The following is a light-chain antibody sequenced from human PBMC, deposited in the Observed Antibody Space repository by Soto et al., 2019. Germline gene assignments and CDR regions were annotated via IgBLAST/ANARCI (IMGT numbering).Light chain of an antibody. J-gene: IGLJ2*01. CDR3: QPGGTGVV. V-gene: IGLV4-69*02. CDR1: SGHSSYA. Sequence: QSVLTQSPSASASLGASVKLTCTLSSGHSSYAIAWHQQQPEKGPRYLMKLNSDGSHSKGDGIPDRFSGSSSGAERYLTISSLQSEDEADYYCQPGGTGVVFGGGTTLTVL. CDR2: LNSDGSH.